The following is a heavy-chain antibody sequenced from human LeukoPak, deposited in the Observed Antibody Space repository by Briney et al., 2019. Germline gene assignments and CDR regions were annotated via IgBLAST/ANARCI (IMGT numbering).Heavy chain of an antibody. Sequence: PSETLSLTCTVSGGCISSYYWSWIRQPPGKGLEWIGYIYYSGSTNYNPSLKSRVTISVDTSKNQFSLKLSTVTAADTAVYYCARSDGYGLVGIWGQGTMVTVSS. CDR1: GGCISSYY. V-gene: IGHV4-59*12. CDR2: IYYSGST. D-gene: IGHD3-10*01. J-gene: IGHJ3*02. CDR3: ARSDGYGLVGI.